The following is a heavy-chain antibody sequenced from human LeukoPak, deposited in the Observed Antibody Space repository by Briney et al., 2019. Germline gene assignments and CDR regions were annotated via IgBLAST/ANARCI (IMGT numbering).Heavy chain of an antibody. D-gene: IGHD6-13*01. CDR3: ARNGLAAANLPHSYYYYYMDV. Sequence: GGSLRLSCAASGFTFSSYAMHWVRQAPGKGLEWVAVISYDGSNKYYADSVKGRFTISRDNAKNTLYLQMNSLRAEDTAVYYCARNGLAAANLPHSYYYYYMDVWGKGTTVTISS. V-gene: IGHV3-30*03. J-gene: IGHJ6*03. CDR2: ISYDGSNK. CDR1: GFTFSSYA.